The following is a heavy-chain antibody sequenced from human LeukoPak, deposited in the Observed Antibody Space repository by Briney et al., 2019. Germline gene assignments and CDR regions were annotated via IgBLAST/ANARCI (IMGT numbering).Heavy chain of an antibody. J-gene: IGHJ4*02. Sequence: PGGSLRLSCAASGFTGSSNYMSWVRQAPGKGLEWVSVIYSGGSTYYADSVKGRFTISRDNSKNTLYLQMNSLRAEDTAVYYCAREDSYGSGSYLDYWGQGTLVTVSS. V-gene: IGHV3-53*01. CDR3: AREDSYGSGSYLDY. D-gene: IGHD3-10*01. CDR2: IYSGGST. CDR1: GFTGSSNY.